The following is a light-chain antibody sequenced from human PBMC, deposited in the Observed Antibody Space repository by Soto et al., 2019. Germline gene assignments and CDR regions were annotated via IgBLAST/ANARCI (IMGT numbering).Light chain of an antibody. CDR1: QSISTC. CDR2: KAS. J-gene: IGKJ4*01. Sequence: DIQMTQSPSTLSASVGDRVTITCRASQSISTCLAWYQQKPGKAPKLLIYKASSSESGVPSRFSGSGSGTEFTLTIRSMPTDHFANYFCQQCSSFPLTFGGGTKVDIK. V-gene: IGKV1-5*03. CDR3: QQCSSFPLT.